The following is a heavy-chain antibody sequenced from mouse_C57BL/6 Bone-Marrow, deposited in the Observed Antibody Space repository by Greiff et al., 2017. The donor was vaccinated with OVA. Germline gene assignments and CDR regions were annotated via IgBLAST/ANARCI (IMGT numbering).Heavy chain of an antibody. CDR2: INPYNGGT. J-gene: IGHJ4*01. CDR3: ARWITTAMDY. Sequence: VQLQQSGPVLMKPGASVKMSCKASGYTFTDYYMNWVKQSHGKSLEWIGVINPYNGGTSYNQKFKGKATLTVDKSSSTAYMELNSLTSEDSAVYYCARWITTAMDYWGQGTSVTVSS. CDR1: GYTFTDYY. D-gene: IGHD1-1*01. V-gene: IGHV1-19*01.